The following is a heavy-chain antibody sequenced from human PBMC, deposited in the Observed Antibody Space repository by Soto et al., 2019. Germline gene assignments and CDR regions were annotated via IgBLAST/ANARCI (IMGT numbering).Heavy chain of an antibody. Sequence: QVQLLESGEGVVQPGRSLRLSCAASGFTFSSYAMHWVRQPPGKGLEWVAVVSNDGRNNFYADSVRGRFTISRDNSKNTLYLEMDSLRVEDTAVFYCARGQHGLDHWGQGSLVLVSP. CDR3: ARGQHGLDH. V-gene: IGHV3-30-3*01. CDR2: VSNDGRNN. CDR1: GFTFSSYA. J-gene: IGHJ4*02. D-gene: IGHD2-8*01.